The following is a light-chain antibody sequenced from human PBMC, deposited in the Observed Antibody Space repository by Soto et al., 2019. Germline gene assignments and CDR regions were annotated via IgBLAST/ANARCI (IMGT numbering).Light chain of an antibody. CDR3: LQYHNLWA. Sequence: IVMTQSPATLSVSPGERATLSCRASQNIYSNVAWYQQRPGQAPRLLIYRASTRATGIPARFSGSGSGTEFTLTISRLQSEDVTVYSRLQYHNLWAFGQGTKVEIK. V-gene: IGKV3-15*01. CDR2: RAS. J-gene: IGKJ1*01. CDR1: QNIYSN.